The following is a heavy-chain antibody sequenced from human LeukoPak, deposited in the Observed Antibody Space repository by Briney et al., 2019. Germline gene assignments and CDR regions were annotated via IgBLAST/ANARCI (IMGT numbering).Heavy chain of an antibody. J-gene: IGHJ6*02. Sequence: PGGSLRLSCAASGFTFSSYAMSWVRQAPGKGLEWVSAISGSGGSTYYADSVKGRFTISRDNSKNTLYPQMNSLRAEDTAVYYCARDRRGSGSYYYYYGMDVWGQGTTVTVSS. D-gene: IGHD3-10*01. V-gene: IGHV3-23*01. CDR3: ARDRRGSGSYYYYYGMDV. CDR1: GFTFSSYA. CDR2: ISGSGGST.